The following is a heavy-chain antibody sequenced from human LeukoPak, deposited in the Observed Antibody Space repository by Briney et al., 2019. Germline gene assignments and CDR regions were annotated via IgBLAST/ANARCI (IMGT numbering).Heavy chain of an antibody. Sequence: GGSLRLSCAASGFTFTNAWMSWVRQAPGKGLEWVGRIKSKTDGGTTDYAAPVKGRFTISRDDSKNTLYLQMNSLKTEDTAVYYCTTDLYCSSTSCYCYWGQGTLVTVSS. CDR2: IKSKTDGGTT. J-gene: IGHJ4*02. CDR3: TTDLYCSSTSCYCY. CDR1: GFTFTNAW. D-gene: IGHD2-2*01. V-gene: IGHV3-15*01.